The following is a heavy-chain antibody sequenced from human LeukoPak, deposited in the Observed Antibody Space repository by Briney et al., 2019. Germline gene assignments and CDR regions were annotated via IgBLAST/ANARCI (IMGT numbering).Heavy chain of an antibody. Sequence: GGSLRLSCSVSGFTFSTYAMHWVRQAPGKGLEYVSAISSNGGTTYYADSVKSRFTISRDNSENTLYLQMSSLRTEDTAVYYCVKGVVVTAYLFRHWGQGALVTVSS. J-gene: IGHJ1*01. CDR2: ISSNGGTT. CDR3: VKGVVVTAYLFRH. V-gene: IGHV3-64D*06. CDR1: GFTFSTYA. D-gene: IGHD2-21*02.